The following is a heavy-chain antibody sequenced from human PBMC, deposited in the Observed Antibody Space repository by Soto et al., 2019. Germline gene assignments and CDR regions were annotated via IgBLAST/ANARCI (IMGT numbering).Heavy chain of an antibody. CDR3: ALMLYTEEGVGLDV. V-gene: IGHV3-21*01. J-gene: IGHJ6*02. CDR2: VSRRSENL. D-gene: IGHD2-8*01. CDR1: GFIFSDYT. Sequence: SGGSLRLSCAASGFIFSDYTINWVRQAPGKGLEWVSSVSRRSENLLYAGSVKGRFTISRDNAKNSVSLQMNSLRAEDTALYYCALMLYTEEGVGLDVWGQGTTVTVSS.